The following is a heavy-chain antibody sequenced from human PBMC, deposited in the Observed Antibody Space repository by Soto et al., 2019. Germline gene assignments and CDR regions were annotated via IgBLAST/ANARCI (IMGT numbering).Heavy chain of an antibody. CDR1: GGSISSYY. CDR3: ARSPAVYYGMDV. V-gene: IGHV4-59*01. CDR2: IYYSGST. Sequence: SETLSLTCTVSGGSISSYYWSWIRQPPGKGLEWIGYIYYSGSTNYNPSLKSRVTISVDTSKNQFSLKLSSVTAADTAVYYCARSPAVYYGMDVWGQGTTVTVSS. J-gene: IGHJ6*02.